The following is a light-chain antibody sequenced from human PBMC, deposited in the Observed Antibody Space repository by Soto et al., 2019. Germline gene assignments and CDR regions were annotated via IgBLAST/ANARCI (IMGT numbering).Light chain of an antibody. Sequence: QSALTQPASVSGSPGQSITISCTGTSNDVGGYNLVSWYQQRPGKAPKLMIYESTKRPSGVSNRFSGSKSGNTASLTISGLQAEDEADYYCCSYGGSRTSVFGGGTKLTVL. CDR3: CSYGGSRTSV. CDR2: EST. CDR1: SNDVGGYNL. J-gene: IGLJ2*01. V-gene: IGLV2-23*01.